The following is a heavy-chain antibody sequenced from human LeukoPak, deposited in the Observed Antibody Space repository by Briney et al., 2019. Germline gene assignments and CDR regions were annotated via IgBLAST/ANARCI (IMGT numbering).Heavy chain of an antibody. D-gene: IGHD2-2*01. Sequence: SETLSLTCTVSGGSISSGSYYWSWIRQPAGKGLEWIGRIYTSGSTNYNPSLKSRVTISVDTSKNQFSLKLSSVTAADTAVYYCARAPMPNYYYYYMDVWGKGTTVTVSS. CDR3: ARAPMPNYYYYYMDV. CDR2: IYTSGST. V-gene: IGHV4-61*02. J-gene: IGHJ6*03. CDR1: GGSISSGSYY.